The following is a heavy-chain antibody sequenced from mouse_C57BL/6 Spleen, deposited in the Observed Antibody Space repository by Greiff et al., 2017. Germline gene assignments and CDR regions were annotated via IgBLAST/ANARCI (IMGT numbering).Heavy chain of an antibody. J-gene: IGHJ4*01. CDR2: IDPSESYT. D-gene: IGHD1-1*01. CDR3: ARDNYGDYYAMDY. CDR1: GYTFTSYW. V-gene: IGHV1-69*01. Sequence: VQLQQPGAELVMPGASVKLSCKASGYTFTSYWMHWVKQRPGQGLEWIGEIDPSESYTNYNQKFKGKSTLTVDKSSSTAYMQLSSLTSEDSAVYYCARDNYGDYYAMDYWGQGTSVTVSS.